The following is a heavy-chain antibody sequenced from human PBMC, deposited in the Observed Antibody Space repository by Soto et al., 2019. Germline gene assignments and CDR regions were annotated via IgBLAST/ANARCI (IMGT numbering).Heavy chain of an antibody. CDR3: ARSFGWYAIDY. D-gene: IGHD6-19*01. J-gene: IGHJ4*02. CDR2: ISHSGSV. V-gene: IGHV4-4*02. CDR1: GGSISSNYF. Sequence: QVLLQESGPGQVQPSGTLSLSCAVSGGSISSNYFWGWVRQPPGKGLEWVGDISHSGSVNYNPSLKSRVTISIDKSKNQFSLKLNSVTAADTAVYYCARSFGWYAIDYWGQGTLVIVSS.